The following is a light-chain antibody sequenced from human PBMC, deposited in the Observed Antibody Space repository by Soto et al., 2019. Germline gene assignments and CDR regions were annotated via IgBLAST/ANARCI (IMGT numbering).Light chain of an antibody. CDR3: QQANNFPLT. CDR1: QDITSW. CDR2: AAS. J-gene: IGKJ4*01. V-gene: IGKV1D-12*01. Sequence: DIQMTQSPSFVSASVGDRVTITCRASQDITSWLAWYQQKPVKAPKLLIYAASRLQSGVPSRFIGSGSGTAFTLTISSLQPEDVAPYCCQQANNFPLTFGGGTKVEIK.